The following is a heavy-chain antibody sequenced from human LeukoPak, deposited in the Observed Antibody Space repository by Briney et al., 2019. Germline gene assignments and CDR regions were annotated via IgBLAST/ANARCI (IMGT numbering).Heavy chain of an antibody. CDR1: GFTFSSYD. Sequence: GGSLRLSCAASGFTFSSYDMHWVRQAPGKGPEWVAIIRYDGSNENYADSVKGRFTISRDNAKNSLYLQMNSLRAEDTAVYYCARLIPGIAAAGPNDAFDIWGQGTMVTVSS. V-gene: IGHV3-33*01. CDR2: IRYDGSNE. D-gene: IGHD6-13*01. CDR3: ARLIPGIAAAGPNDAFDI. J-gene: IGHJ3*02.